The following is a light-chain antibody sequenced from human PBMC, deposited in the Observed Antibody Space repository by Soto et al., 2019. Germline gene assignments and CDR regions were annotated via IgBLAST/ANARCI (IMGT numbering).Light chain of an antibody. V-gene: IGKV1-5*01. Sequence: DIQMTQSPSTLSASVGDRVTITCRASQSISRWVAWYQQKPGKAPKLLIYDASNLESGVPARFSGSGSGTKFIFSIRSLQPDDFATYYCQQYDSYWTFGQGTKV. CDR2: DAS. CDR3: QQYDSYWT. J-gene: IGKJ1*01. CDR1: QSISRW.